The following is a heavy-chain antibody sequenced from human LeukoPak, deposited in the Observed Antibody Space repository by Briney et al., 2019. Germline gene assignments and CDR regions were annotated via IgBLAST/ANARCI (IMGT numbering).Heavy chain of an antibody. CDR3: VRSYDSSGYFSYYYYGMDV. V-gene: IGHV3-23*01. Sequence: PGGSLRLSCAASGFTFSSYAMSWVRQAPGKGLEWVSAISGSGGSTYYADSVKGRFTISRDNSKNTLYLQMNSLRVEDTAMYYCVRSYDSSGYFSYYYYGMDVWGQGTTVTVSS. D-gene: IGHD3-22*01. CDR1: GFTFSSYA. J-gene: IGHJ6*02. CDR2: ISGSGGST.